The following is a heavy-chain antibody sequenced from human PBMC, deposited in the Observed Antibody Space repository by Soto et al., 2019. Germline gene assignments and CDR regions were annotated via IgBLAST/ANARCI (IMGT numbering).Heavy chain of an antibody. CDR1: GFTVSSNY. D-gene: IGHD4-17*01. V-gene: IGHV3-66*01. Sequence: PGGSLRLSCAASGFTVSSNYLSWVRQAPGKGLEWVSVIYSGGSTYYADSVKGRFTISRDNSKNTLYLQMNSLRAEDTAVYYCAREGSYGDGLGVSFYAFDIWGQGTMVTVSS. J-gene: IGHJ3*02. CDR3: AREGSYGDGLGVSFYAFDI. CDR2: IYSGGST.